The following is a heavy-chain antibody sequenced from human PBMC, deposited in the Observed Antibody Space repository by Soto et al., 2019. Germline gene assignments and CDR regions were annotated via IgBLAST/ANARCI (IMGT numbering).Heavy chain of an antibody. CDR3: SDWRAGGPVNLDH. CDR2: IDVLDVA. V-gene: IGHV3-23*05. Sequence: EVQILESGGDLVQPGGSLRLSCVVSGLSLNNYAIAWVRHAAGKGLEFVSTIDVLDVAWYSDSVRGRLAISRDVSRNTVYLQMSSLRDEDTAIYFCSDWRAGGPVNLDHWGPGTRVSVSS. D-gene: IGHD2-15*01. J-gene: IGHJ4*02. CDR1: GLSLNNYA.